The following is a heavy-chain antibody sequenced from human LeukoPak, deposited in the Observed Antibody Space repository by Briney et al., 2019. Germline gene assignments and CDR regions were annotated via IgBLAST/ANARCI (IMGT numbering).Heavy chain of an antibody. CDR2: IRSSGSTI. V-gene: IGHV3-48*03. CDR1: GFTFSSYE. J-gene: IGHJ5*02. D-gene: IGHD3-22*01. CDR3: ARDLGYDT. Sequence: GGSLRLSCAASGFTFSSYEMNWVRQAPGKGLEWVSYIRSSGSTIYYADSVKGRFTISRDNAKNSLYLQMNSLRAEDTAVYYCARDLGYDTWGQGTLVTVSS.